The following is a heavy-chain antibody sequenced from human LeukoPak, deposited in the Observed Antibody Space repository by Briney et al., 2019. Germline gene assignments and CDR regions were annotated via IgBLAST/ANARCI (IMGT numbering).Heavy chain of an antibody. CDR1: GFTFDDSV. CDR2: INWNGGST. V-gene: IGHV3-20*04. CDR3: ARDWFTRLGELSPDRAFDY. J-gene: IGHJ4*02. D-gene: IGHD3-16*02. Sequence: PGGSLRLSCAVSGFTFDDSVMSWVRQVPGKGLEWVSGINWNGGSTGYADSVKGRFTISRDNAKNSLYLQMNSLRAEDTAFYYCARDWFTRLGELSPDRAFDYWGQGTLVTVSS.